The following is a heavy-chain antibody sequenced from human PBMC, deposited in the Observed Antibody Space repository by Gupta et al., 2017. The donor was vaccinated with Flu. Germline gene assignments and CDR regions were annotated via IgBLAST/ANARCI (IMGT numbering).Heavy chain of an antibody. D-gene: IGHD2-8*01. V-gene: IGHV3-9*01. J-gene: IGHJ4*02. CDR2: ISWNSGRI. CDR3: AKISGFCTNGVWGACFDY. Sequence: GKGLEWVAGISWNSGRIGYGNSVKGRFTISRDNGKNSLYLQMNSLRAEDTALYHCAKISGFCTNGVWGACFDYWGQGTQVTVSS.